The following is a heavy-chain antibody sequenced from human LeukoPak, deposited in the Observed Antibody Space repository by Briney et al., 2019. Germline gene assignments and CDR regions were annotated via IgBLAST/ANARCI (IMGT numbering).Heavy chain of an antibody. V-gene: IGHV3-48*04. CDR1: GFTFSSYS. CDR2: ISSSSSTI. CDR3: ASHDYGGNSYDY. J-gene: IGHJ4*02. D-gene: IGHD4-23*01. Sequence: GGSLRLSCAASGFTFSSYSMNWVRQAPGKGLEWVSSISSSSSTIYYADSVKGRFTISRDNAKNSLYLQMNSLRAEDTAVYYCASHDYGGNSYDYWGQGTLVTVSS.